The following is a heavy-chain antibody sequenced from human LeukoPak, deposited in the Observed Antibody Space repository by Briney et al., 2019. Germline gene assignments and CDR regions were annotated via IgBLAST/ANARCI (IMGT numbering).Heavy chain of an antibody. CDR2: MNPDTGNT. J-gene: IGHJ6*03. V-gene: IGHV1-8*01. D-gene: IGHD2-2*01. Sequence: ASVKLSCKCSGYTFTSYDINWVRQAPGQGLELEGWMNPDTGNTAYSHNFQGRVSMTRDTAITKAYMELSSLRSEDTAVYYCARGIDCSSITCSVTSYYYYYYMDVWGKGTTVTVSS. CDR3: ARGIDCSSITCSVTSYYYYYYMDV. CDR1: GYTFTSYD.